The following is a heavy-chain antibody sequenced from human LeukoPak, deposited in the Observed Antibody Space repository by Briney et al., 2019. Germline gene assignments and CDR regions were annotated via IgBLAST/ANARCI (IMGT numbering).Heavy chain of an antibody. D-gene: IGHD3-22*01. V-gene: IGHV3-7*01. J-gene: IGHJ4*02. CDR1: GFTFSSYW. CDR3: AYDIYDSSGYYDY. CDR2: IKQDGSEK. Sequence: GSLRLSCAASGFTFSSYWMSWVRQAPGKGLEWVANIKQDGSEKYYVDSVKGRFTISRDNAKNSLYLQMNSLRAEDTAVHYCAYDIYDSSGYYDYWGQGTLVTVSS.